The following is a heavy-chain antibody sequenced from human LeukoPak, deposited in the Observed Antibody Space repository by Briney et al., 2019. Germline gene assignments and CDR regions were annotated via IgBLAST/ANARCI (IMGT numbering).Heavy chain of an antibody. CDR3: TSDRFD. J-gene: IGHJ4*02. CDR2: IKSKTDGGTT. CDR1: GFTFTNTW. Sequence: GGSLRLSCAASGFTFTNTWMSWVRQAPGKGLEWVGRIKSKTDGGTTDYTAPVKGRFTISRHESEDTLFLQMNSLRTEDTAVYYCTSDRFDWGQGTLVTVS. V-gene: IGHV3-15*01.